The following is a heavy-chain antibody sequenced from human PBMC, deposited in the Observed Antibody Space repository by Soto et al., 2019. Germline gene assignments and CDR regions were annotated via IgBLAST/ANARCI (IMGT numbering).Heavy chain of an antibody. Sequence: QVQLVESGGGVVQPGRSLRLSCAASGFTFSSYAMHWVRQAPGKGLEWVAVISYDGSNKYYADSVKGRFTISRDNSKNTLYLQMNSLRSEDTAVYYCARVPCSGCSCSIIYFDYWGQGTLVTVSS. CDR1: GFTFSSYA. D-gene: IGHD2-15*01. J-gene: IGHJ4*02. CDR2: ISYDGSNK. CDR3: ARVPCSGCSCSIIYFDY. V-gene: IGHV3-30-3*01.